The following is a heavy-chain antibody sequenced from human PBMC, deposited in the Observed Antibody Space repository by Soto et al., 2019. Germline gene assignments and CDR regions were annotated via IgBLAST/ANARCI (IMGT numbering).Heavy chain of an antibody. CDR1: GFTFSNYG. CDR3: ARLYCSSPSCYSVGAFEI. J-gene: IGHJ3*02. CDR2: IWFDGSDK. D-gene: IGHD2-2*01. V-gene: IGHV3-33*01. Sequence: CLRVSCAASGFTFSNYGMHWVRQVPGKGLEWVALIWFDGSDKYYADSVKGRFTMPRDNSKNTVYLQMNSLRAEDTAMYYCARLYCSSPSCYSVGAFEIRGQGXMVTVSS.